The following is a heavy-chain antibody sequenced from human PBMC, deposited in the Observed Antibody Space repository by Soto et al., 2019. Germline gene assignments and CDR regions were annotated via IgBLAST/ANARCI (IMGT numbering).Heavy chain of an antibody. Sequence: EASVKVSCTASGYTFTIYVISWVRQAPGQGLEWMGWISAYNGNTNYAQKLQGRVTMTTDTSTSTAYMELRSLRSDDTAVYYCAREQLELRKSHYGMDGSSKVNTVTV. V-gene: IGHV1-18*01. CDR3: AREQLELRKSHYGMDG. J-gene: IGHJ6*04. CDR1: GYTFTIYV. CDR2: ISAYNGNT. D-gene: IGHD1-7*01.